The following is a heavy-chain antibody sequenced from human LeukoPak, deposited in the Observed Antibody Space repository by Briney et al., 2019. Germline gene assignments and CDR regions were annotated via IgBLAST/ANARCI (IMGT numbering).Heavy chain of an antibody. CDR2: INPNSGGT. V-gene: IGHV1-2*02. CDR1: GYTFTGYY. Sequence: ASVKVSCKASGYTFTGYYMHWVRQAPGRGLEWMGWINPNSGGTKYAQKFQGRVTTTSDTSISPAYMELSRLRADATAVYYCARDKGVTVTNRKVFGYWGQGTLVTVSS. D-gene: IGHD4-17*01. CDR3: ARDKGVTVTNRKVFGY. J-gene: IGHJ4*02.